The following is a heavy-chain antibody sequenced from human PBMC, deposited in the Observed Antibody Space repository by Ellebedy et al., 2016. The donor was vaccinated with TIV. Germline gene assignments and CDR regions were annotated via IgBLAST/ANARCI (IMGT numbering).Heavy chain of an antibody. CDR1: GFTFSNKW. CDR3: AGGGGRIMDV. J-gene: IGHJ6*02. CDR2: IDQDGRGT. D-gene: IGHD1-14*01. V-gene: IGHV3-7*03. Sequence: GESLKISCAASGFTFSNKWMQWVRQAPGKGLEWVANIDQDGRGTNYVDSVKGRFTISRDNTKNSLYLQMNSLRAEDTAVYYCAGGGGRIMDVWGQGTTVTVSS.